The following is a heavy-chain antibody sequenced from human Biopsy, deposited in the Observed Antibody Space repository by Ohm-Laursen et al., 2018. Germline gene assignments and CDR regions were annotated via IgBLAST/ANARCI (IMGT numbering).Heavy chain of an antibody. V-gene: IGHV4-39*01. CDR3: ARHPTGFWFDP. CDR2: IFYRGII. CDR1: GGSVSSNTNY. Sequence: PSQTLSLTCIVSGGSVSSNTNYWAWIRQPPGKGLEWIGSIFYRGIIYYNPSLKSRVSISVDTSKNQFSLNLNSVTAADTAVYYCARHPTGFWFDPWGQGTLVIVSS. J-gene: IGHJ5*02.